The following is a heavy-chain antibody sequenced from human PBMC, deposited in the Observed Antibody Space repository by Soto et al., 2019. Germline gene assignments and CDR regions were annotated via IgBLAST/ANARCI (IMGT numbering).Heavy chain of an antibody. CDR1: GGSFSGYY. V-gene: IGHV4-34*01. J-gene: IGHJ6*02. Sequence: SETLSLTCAVYGGSFSGYYWSWIRQPPGKGLEWIGEINHSGSTNYNPSLKSRVTISVDTSKNQFSLKLSSVTAADTAVYYCARGSTPPDSSGYYYYYYYYGMDVWGQGTTVTVSS. CDR3: ARGSTPPDSSGYYYYYYYYGMDV. CDR2: INHSGST. D-gene: IGHD3-22*01.